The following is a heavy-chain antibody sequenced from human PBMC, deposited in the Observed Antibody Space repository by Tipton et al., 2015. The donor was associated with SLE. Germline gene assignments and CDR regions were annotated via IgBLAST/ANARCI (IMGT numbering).Heavy chain of an antibody. CDR3: AMSQWLPFDF. CDR1: GYSLTDLS. D-gene: IGHD6-19*01. Sequence: QSGAEVKKPGASVKVSCKVSGYSLTDLSIQWVRQAPGKGLEWMGGSDPEGGETIYAQKFQGRVTMTEDTSTDTAHMELGSLRSEDSAVYYCAMSQWLPFDFWGQGALVTVSS. J-gene: IGHJ4*02. V-gene: IGHV1-24*01. CDR2: SDPEGGET.